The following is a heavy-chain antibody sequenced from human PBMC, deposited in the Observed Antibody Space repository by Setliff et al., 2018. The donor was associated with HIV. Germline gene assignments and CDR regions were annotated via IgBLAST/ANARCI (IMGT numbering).Heavy chain of an antibody. CDR2: MNAASGKT. J-gene: IGHJ4*02. D-gene: IGHD1-26*01. Sequence: GASVKVSCKASGYNFSTYALHWVRQAPGQRLEWLGWMNAASGKTKYSEEFQSRISVTRDTSAKTAYLELTKLTSEDMAIYYCVRVRVGGSLYFDFWGQGTPVTVSS. V-gene: IGHV1-3*03. CDR1: GYNFSTYA. CDR3: VRVRVGGSLYFDF.